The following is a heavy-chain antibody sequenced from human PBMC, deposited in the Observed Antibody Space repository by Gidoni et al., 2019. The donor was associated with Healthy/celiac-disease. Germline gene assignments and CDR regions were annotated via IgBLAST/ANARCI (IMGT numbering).Heavy chain of an antibody. CDR3: ARWKYYYDSSGYTPNWYFDL. V-gene: IGHV5-10-1*03. D-gene: IGHD3-22*01. CDR2: IDPSDSYT. CDR1: GYSFTSSW. J-gene: IGHJ2*01. Sequence: EVQLVQSGAEVKKPGESLRISCKGSGYSFTSSWISRVRQMPGKGLEWMGRIDPSDSYTNYSPSFQGHVTISADKSISTAYLQWSSLKASDTAMYYCARWKYYYDSSGYTPNWYFDLWGRGTLVTVSS.